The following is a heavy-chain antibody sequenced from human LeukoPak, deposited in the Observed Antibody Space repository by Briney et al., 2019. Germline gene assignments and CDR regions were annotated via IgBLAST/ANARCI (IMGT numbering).Heavy chain of an antibody. D-gene: IGHD5-18*01. CDR2: INPNSGGT. CDR3: ARDTAMAFYYMDV. V-gene: IGHV1-2*02. J-gene: IGHJ6*03. CDR1: GYTFTGYF. Sequence: SVKVSRMASGYTFTGYFMHWVGPAPGQGLEWMGWINPNSGGTNYAQKFQGRVTMTRDTSISTVYMELSRLRSDDTAVYYCARDTAMAFYYMDVWGKGTTVTVSS.